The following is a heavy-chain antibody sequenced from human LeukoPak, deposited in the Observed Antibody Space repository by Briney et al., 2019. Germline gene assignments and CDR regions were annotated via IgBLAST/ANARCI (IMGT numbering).Heavy chain of an antibody. CDR3: ARGRWYYYYDSSGYYPYYFDY. CDR2: INHSGST. CDR1: GGSFSGYY. D-gene: IGHD3-22*01. V-gene: IGHV4-34*01. Sequence: PSETLSLTCAVYGGSFSGYYWSWICQPPGKGLEWIGEINHSGSTNYNPSLKSRVTISVDTSKNQFSLKLSSVTAADTAVYYCARGRWYYYYDSSGYYPYYFDYWGQGTLVTVSS. J-gene: IGHJ4*02.